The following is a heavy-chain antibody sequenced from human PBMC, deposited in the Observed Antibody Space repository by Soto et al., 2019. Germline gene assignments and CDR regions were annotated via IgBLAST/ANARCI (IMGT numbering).Heavy chain of an antibody. CDR2: IYYSGST. CDR1: GGSINSGGYY. V-gene: IGHV4-61*08. J-gene: IGHJ4*02. D-gene: IGHD1-20*01. CDR3: ARHNWNDGYVY. Sequence: PSETLSLTCTVSGGSINSGGYYWNWIRQHPGKGLEWIGYIYYSGSTNYNPSLKSRVTISVDTSKNQFSLKLSSLTAADTAVYYCARHNWNDGYVYWGRGTLVTVSS.